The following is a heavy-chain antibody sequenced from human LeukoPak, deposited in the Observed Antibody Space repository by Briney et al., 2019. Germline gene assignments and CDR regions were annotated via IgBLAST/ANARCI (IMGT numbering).Heavy chain of an antibody. CDR1: GGSISSYY. V-gene: IGHV4-59*01. Sequence: SETLSLTCTVSGGSISSYYWSWIRQPPGKGLEWIGYVDHTGSTNFNPSLNGRVSISRDTTKNLFSLRLRSVTAAGTAVYFCARGRVSSSTWYSTYYYYFYMDVWGKGTTVTVSS. J-gene: IGHJ6*03. CDR3: ARGRVSSSTWYSTYYYYFYMDV. CDR2: VDHTGST. D-gene: IGHD1-1*01.